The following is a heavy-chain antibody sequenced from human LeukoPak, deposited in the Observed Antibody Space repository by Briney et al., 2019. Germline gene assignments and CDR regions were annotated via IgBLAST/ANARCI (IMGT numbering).Heavy chain of an antibody. D-gene: IGHD3/OR15-3a*01. J-gene: IGHJ4*02. CDR1: DGSIGSYY. CDR2: IYYTGST. V-gene: IGHV4-59*01. CDR3: ARRTGYYDGFDY. Sequence: PSETLSLTCTVSDGSIGSYYWSWIRQPPGKGLEWIGYIYYTGSTNYNPSLKSRVTISVDTSKNQFSLKLSSVTAADTAVYYCARRTGYYDGFDYWGQGTRVTVSS.